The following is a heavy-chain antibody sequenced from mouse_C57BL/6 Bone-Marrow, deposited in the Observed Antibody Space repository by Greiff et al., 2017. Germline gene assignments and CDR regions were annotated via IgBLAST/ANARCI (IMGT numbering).Heavy chain of an antibody. CDR3: ARARADGYQD. V-gene: IGHV5-17*01. CDR1: GFTFSDYG. CDR2: ISSGSSTI. Sequence: DVQLQESGGGLVKPGGSLKLSCAASGFTFSDYGMHWVRQAPEKGLEWVAYISSGSSTIYYADTVKGRFTISRDNAKNTLFLQMTSLRSEDTAMYYCARARADGYQDWGQGTLVTVSA. J-gene: IGHJ3*01. D-gene: IGHD2-3*01.